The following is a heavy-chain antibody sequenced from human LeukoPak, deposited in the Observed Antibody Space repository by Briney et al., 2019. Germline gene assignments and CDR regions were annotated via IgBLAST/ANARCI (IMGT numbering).Heavy chain of an antibody. D-gene: IGHD3-10*01. V-gene: IGHV1-18*01. CDR1: GYTFTSYG. J-gene: IGHJ5*02. CDR2: ISAYNGNT. Sequence: AAVKVSCKASGYTFTSYGISWVRPAPGQGLEWMGWISAYNGNTNYAQKLQGRVTMTTDTSTSTAYMELRSLRSDDTAVYYCARGESYGSGSYYMGNWFDPWGQGTLVTISS. CDR3: ARGESYGSGSYYMGNWFDP.